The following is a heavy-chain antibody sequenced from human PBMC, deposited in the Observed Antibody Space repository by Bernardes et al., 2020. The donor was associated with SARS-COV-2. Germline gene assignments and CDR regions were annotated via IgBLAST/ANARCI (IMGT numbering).Heavy chain of an antibody. D-gene: IGHD1-1*01. CDR2: TYYRSKWYN. CDR1: GDSFSSHSAG. Sequence: SPTRSRTFAISGDSFSSHSAGWNWIRQSPSRGLEWMGRTYYRSKWYNEYALSVKSRISINPDTSNNQFSLQLNSVTPEDTAVYYCSRDYNAGLRDWGQGTLITVSS. V-gene: IGHV6-1*01. J-gene: IGHJ4*02. CDR3: SRDYNAGLRD.